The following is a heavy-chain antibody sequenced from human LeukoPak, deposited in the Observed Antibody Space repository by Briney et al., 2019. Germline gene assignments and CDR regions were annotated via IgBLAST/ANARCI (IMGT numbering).Heavy chain of an antibody. D-gene: IGHD3-10*01. J-gene: IGHJ6*02. CDR3: ARGYGSGTPYGMDV. V-gene: IGHV4-59*01. Sequence: PSETLSLTCTVSGGSISSYYWSWIRQPPGEGLEWIGYSSSSGSTNYNLSLKSRVTISVDRPKNQFSLKLSSVTAADTAVYYCARGYGSGTPYGMDVWGQGTTVTVSS. CDR2: SSSSGST. CDR1: GGSISSYY.